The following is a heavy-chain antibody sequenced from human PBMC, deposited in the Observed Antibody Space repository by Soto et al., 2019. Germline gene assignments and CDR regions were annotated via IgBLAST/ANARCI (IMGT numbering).Heavy chain of an antibody. CDR3: ARRNDFWSYGMDV. D-gene: IGHD3-3*01. Sequence: XXTLSLPFTVSGGSISSSSYYWGFIRQPPGKGLEWIGSIYYSGSTYYNPSLKSRVTISVDTSKNQFSLKLSSVNAADTAVYYCARRNDFWSYGMDVWGQGTTVTVSS. J-gene: IGHJ6*02. V-gene: IGHV4-39*01. CDR2: IYYSGST. CDR1: GGSISSSSYY.